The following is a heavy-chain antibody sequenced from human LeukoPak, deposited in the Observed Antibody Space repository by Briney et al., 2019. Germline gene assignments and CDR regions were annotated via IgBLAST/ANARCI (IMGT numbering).Heavy chain of an antibody. D-gene: IGHD5-24*01. Sequence: GGSPRLSCAASGFTFSSYAMHWVRQAPGKGLEWVAVISYDGSNKYYADSVKGRFTISRDNSKNTLYLQMNSLRAEDTAVYYCARGAPRDGYNLADYWGQGTLVTVSS. V-gene: IGHV3-30*04. J-gene: IGHJ4*02. CDR2: ISYDGSNK. CDR3: ARGAPRDGYNLADY. CDR1: GFTFSSYA.